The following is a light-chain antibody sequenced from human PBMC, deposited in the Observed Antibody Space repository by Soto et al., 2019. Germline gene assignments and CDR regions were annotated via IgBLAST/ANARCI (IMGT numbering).Light chain of an antibody. CDR3: QQYGGGPWT. J-gene: IGKJ1*01. CDR1: QSVPNNY. Sequence: EIVLTQSPDTLSLSPGERATISCRASQSVPNNYLAWYMQKPGQATKGLIYAAYNRATGIPDRFSGSGSGTDFTLTIRRLEPEDFAVFYCQQYGGGPWTFGQGTKVESK. CDR2: AAY. V-gene: IGKV3-20*01.